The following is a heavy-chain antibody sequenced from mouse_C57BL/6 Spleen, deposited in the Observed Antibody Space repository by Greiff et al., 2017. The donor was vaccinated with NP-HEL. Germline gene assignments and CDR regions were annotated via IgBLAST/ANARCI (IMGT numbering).Heavy chain of an antibody. V-gene: IGHV2-9-1*01. J-gene: IGHJ1*03. CDR3: ARKRYGSSYYWYFDV. CDR1: GFSLTSYA. Sequence: VQVVESGPGLVAPSQSLSITCTVSGFSLTSYAISWVRQPPGKGLEWLGVIWTGGGTNYNSALKSRLSISKDNSKSQVFLKMNSLQTDDTARYYCARKRYGSSYYWYFDVWGTGTTVTVSS. D-gene: IGHD1-1*01. CDR2: IWTGGGT.